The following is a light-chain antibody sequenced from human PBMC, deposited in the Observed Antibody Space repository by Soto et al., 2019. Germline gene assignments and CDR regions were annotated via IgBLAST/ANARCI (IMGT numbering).Light chain of an antibody. J-gene: IGKJ1*01. Sequence: EIVMTQSPATLSVYPGERATLSCGASQVVRDYLAWYQQKPGQAPRLLIHGASTRAPGIPARFSGGGSGTDFTLTISSLQSEDFAVYYCQQYDKWPPTFGQGTKVDIK. CDR2: GAS. V-gene: IGKV3-15*01. CDR3: QQYDKWPPT. CDR1: QVVRDY.